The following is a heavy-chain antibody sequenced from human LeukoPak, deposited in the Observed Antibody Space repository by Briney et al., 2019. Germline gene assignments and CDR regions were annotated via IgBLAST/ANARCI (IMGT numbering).Heavy chain of an antibody. CDR2: MYHSGS. CDR3: ARFVAAAGNSFDF. J-gene: IGHJ4*02. Sequence: PSETLSLTCAVSGGSISSGGYSWSWIRQPPGKGPEWIGYMYHSGSIYNPSLKSRVTISVDRSKNQFSLKLSSVTAADTAVYYCARFVAAAGNSFDFWGQGTLVTVSS. V-gene: IGHV4-30-2*01. D-gene: IGHD6-13*01. CDR1: GGSISSGGYS.